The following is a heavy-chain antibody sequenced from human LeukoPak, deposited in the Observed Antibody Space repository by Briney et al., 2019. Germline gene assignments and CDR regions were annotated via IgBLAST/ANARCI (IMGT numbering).Heavy chain of an antibody. D-gene: IGHD2-2*01. J-gene: IGHJ6*03. CDR2: IKSKTDGGTT. CDR1: GFTFSKAW. CDR3: TTAPQRYCSSTSCPPYYYYYYMDV. Sequence: PGGSLRLSCAASGFTFSKAWMSWVRQAPGKGLEWVGRIKSKTDGGTTDYAAPVKGRFTISRDDSKNTLYLQMNSLKTEDTAVYYCTTAPQRYCSSTSCPPYYYYYYMDVWGKGTTVTVSS. V-gene: IGHV3-15*01.